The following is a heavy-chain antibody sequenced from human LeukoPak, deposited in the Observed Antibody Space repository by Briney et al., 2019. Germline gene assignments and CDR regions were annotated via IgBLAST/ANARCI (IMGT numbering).Heavy chain of an antibody. J-gene: IGHJ4*02. D-gene: IGHD3-22*01. Sequence: PGGSLRLSCAASGFTFSSYEMNWVRQAPGKGLEWVSYISSSGSTIYYADSVKGRFTISRDNAKNSLYLQMNSLRAEDTAVYYCARSGHYYDSSGLTYYFDYWGQGTLVTVSS. CDR1: GFTFSSYE. CDR2: ISSSGSTI. V-gene: IGHV3-48*03. CDR3: ARSGHYYDSSGLTYYFDY.